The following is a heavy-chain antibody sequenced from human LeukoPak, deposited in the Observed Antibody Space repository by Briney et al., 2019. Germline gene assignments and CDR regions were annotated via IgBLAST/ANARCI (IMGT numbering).Heavy chain of an antibody. D-gene: IGHD3-9*01. CDR2: IWYDGSNK. J-gene: IGHJ6*04. V-gene: IGHV3-33*08. Sequence: GGSLRLSCAASGFTVSTNYMGWVRQAPGKGLEWVAVIWYDGSNKYYADSVKGRFTISRDNSKNTLYLQMNSLRAEDTAVYYCARDGDYDILIGYYYGMDVWGKGTTVTVSS. CDR3: ARDGDYDILIGYYYGMDV. CDR1: GFTVSTNY.